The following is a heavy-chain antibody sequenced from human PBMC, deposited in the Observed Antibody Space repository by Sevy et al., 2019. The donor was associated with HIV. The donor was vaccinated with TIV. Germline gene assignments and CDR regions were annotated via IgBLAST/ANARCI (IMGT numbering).Heavy chain of an antibody. V-gene: IGHV1-69*13. CDR3: ARGGDLSPHHWLDP. CDR2: IIPIFGSA. J-gene: IGHJ5*02. CDR1: GGTFSSYG. Sequence: ASVKVSCKASGGTFSSYGITWVRQAPGQGLEWMGEIIPIFGSANYGQTFQGRVTMTADQSMSTAYMELSSLRSDDTAVYYCARGGDLSPHHWLDPWGQGTLVTVSS.